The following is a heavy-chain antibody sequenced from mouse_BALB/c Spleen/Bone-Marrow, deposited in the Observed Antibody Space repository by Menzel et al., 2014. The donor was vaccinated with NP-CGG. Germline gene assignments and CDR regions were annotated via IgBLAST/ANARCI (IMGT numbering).Heavy chain of an antibody. Sequence: EVMLVESGGGLVQPGGSLRLSCATSGFTFTDYYTNWVRQPPGKALEWLGFIRNKANGYTTEYSASVKGRFTISRDNSQNILYLQMNTLRAEDSATYYCARDKGRVFFDYWGQGTTLTVSS. CDR2: IRNKANGYTT. V-gene: IGHV7-3*02. CDR3: ARDKGRVFFDY. J-gene: IGHJ2*01. CDR1: GFTFTDYY.